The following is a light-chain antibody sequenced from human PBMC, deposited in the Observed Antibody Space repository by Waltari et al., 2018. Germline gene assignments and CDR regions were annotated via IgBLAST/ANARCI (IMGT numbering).Light chain of an antibody. CDR2: EVT. J-gene: IGLJ1*01. CDR3: CSYGGRYV. CDR1: SSNY. V-gene: IGLV2-11*01. Sequence: QSDLTQPRSVSGSPGQSVTISCTGTSSNYVSCYQQHPGKAPQPMIFEVTRRPPGVPDRFSGSKSGNTASLTISGLQAEDEADYYCCSYGGRYVFGTATKVTVL.